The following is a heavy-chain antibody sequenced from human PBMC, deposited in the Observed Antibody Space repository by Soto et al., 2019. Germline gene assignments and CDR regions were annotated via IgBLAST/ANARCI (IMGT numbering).Heavy chain of an antibody. CDR3: ARGRVQAGNGGDRFDP. V-gene: IGHV3-33*01. CDR2: IWFAGRTK. J-gene: IGHJ5*02. D-gene: IGHD3-16*01. CDR1: GFSFSNSG. Sequence: QVQLVESGGGVVQPGTSLRLSCAASGFSFSNSGMHWVRQAPGKGLEWVAVIWFAGRTKFYAHSVNGRFSISRDNSNNTLYLQMDNLRIDDTAVYYCARGRVQAGNGGDRFDPWGQGTLVTVSS.